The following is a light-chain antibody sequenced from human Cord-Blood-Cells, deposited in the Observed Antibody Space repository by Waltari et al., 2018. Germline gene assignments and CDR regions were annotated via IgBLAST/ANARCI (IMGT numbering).Light chain of an antibody. V-gene: IGLV3-1*01. CDR3: QAWDSITVV. CDR2: QDS. CDR1: KLGDKY. Sequence: SYELTQPPSVSVSPGQTASITCSGNKLGDKYACWYQLKPGQSPFLVIYQDSKRPSGSPDGVSGSNSGNTATLTIRGTQAMDGADYYCQAWDSITVVCGGGTKLTVI. J-gene: IGLJ2*01.